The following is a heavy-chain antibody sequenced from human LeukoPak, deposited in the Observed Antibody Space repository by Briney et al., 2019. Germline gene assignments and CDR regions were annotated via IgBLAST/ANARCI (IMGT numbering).Heavy chain of an antibody. CDR3: TTAPASVDY. Sequence: GGSLRLSCAASGFTFSSAWMSWVRQAPGKGLEWVGRIKSKTDGGTTDYAAPVKGRFTISREDSENTLCLQMNTLKIEDTGVYYCTTAPASVDYWGQGTLVTVSS. CDR2: IKSKTDGGTT. J-gene: IGHJ4*02. V-gene: IGHV3-15*01. CDR1: GFTFSSAW.